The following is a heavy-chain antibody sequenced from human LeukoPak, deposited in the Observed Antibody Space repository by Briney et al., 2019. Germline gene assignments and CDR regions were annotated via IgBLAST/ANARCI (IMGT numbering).Heavy chain of an antibody. CDR1: GFTFRNFA. Sequence: PGGSLRLSCVASGFTFRNFATNWVRQAPGRGLEWVSVVTGDSGTTHYADSVRGRFTISRGNSKNSVYLQMNSLRAEDTAIYYCAKGWSGYFRSPFDLWGRGTMVTVSP. V-gene: IGHV3-23*01. D-gene: IGHD3-3*01. CDR2: VTGDSGTT. J-gene: IGHJ3*01. CDR3: AKGWSGYFRSPFDL.